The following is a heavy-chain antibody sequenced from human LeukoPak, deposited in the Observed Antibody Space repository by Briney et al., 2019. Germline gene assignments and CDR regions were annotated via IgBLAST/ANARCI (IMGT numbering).Heavy chain of an antibody. CDR2: IYYSGST. CDR1: GSSVSSGSYY. J-gene: IGHJ5*02. Sequence: SETLSLTCTVSGSSVSSGSYYWSWIRQPPGKGLEWIGYIYYSGSTNYNPSLKSRVTISVDTSKNQFSLKLSSVTAADTAVYYCARDVGDYGESNWFDPWGQGTLVTVSS. CDR3: ARDVGDYGESNWFDP. D-gene: IGHD4-17*01. V-gene: IGHV4-61*01.